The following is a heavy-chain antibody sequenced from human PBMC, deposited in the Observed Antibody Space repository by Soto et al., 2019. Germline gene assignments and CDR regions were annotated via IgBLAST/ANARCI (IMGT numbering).Heavy chain of an antibody. CDR1: GGSVTNTTYF. J-gene: IGHJ5*02. Sequence: SETLSLTCVVSGGSVTNTTYFWGWIRQPPGKGPEWIGSIYYSGTTYSNPSLKSRLTMSIDTSKNQFSLKLSSVTAADTAVYYCARRERYYGSPGWFDPWGPGTLVTVSS. V-gene: IGHV4-39*01. CDR3: ARRERYYGSPGWFDP. D-gene: IGHD3-10*01. CDR2: IYYSGTT.